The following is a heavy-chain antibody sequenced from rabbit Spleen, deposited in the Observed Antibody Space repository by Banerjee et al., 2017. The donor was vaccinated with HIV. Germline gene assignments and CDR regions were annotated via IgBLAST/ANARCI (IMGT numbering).Heavy chain of an antibody. CDR3: VREVVAGSDI. CDR2: INPGGAP. CDR1: GFSFTYIDY. Sequence: QSLEESGGDLVKPGASLTLTCTASGFSFTYIDYLCWVRQAPGKGLEYIGFINPGGAPYYASWAKGRFTISRTSTTVDLKITSPTTEDTAIYFCVREVVAGSDIWGPGTLVTVS. J-gene: IGHJ4*02. V-gene: IGHV1S69*01. D-gene: IGHD4-1*01.